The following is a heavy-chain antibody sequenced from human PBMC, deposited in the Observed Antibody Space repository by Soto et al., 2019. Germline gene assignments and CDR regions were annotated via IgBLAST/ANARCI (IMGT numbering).Heavy chain of an antibody. D-gene: IGHD4-17*01. CDR3: ARVGGDDFGDSGGFDY. CDR1: GGSIRDYF. Sequence: SLTCTVSGGSIRDYFWTWIRQPPGKGLEWIGYIYYSGRTNYNPSLKSRVSISVDTSKNHFSLQLRSVTAADTAVYYCARVGGDDFGDSGGFDYWGRGTLVTVSS. J-gene: IGHJ4*02. V-gene: IGHV4-59*01. CDR2: IYYSGRT.